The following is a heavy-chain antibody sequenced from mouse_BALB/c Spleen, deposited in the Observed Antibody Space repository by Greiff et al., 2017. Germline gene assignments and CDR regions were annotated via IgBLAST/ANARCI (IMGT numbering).Heavy chain of an antibody. D-gene: IGHD1-1*01. V-gene: IGHV5-6-5*01. CDR3: ARGYYASEAWFAY. CDR1: GFTFSSYA. J-gene: IGHJ3*01. Sequence: EVQGVESGGGLVKPGGSLKLSCAASGFTFSSYAMSWVRQTPEKRLEWVASISSGGSTYYPDSVKGRFTISRDNARNILYLQMSSLRSEDTAMYYCARGYYASEAWFAYWGQGTLVTVSA. CDR2: ISSGGST.